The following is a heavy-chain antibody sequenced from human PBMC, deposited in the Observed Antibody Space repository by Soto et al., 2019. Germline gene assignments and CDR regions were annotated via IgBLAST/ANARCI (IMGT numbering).Heavy chain of an antibody. V-gene: IGHV1-69*13. CDR3: ARSYGDYAQFDY. Sequence: GASVKVSCKASGGTFSSYAISWVRQAPGQGLEWMGGIIPIFGTANYAQKFQGRVTITADESTSTAYMELSSLRSEDTAVYYCARSYGDYAQFDYWGQGTLVTVSS. CDR2: IIPIFGTA. D-gene: IGHD4-17*01. J-gene: IGHJ4*02. CDR1: GGTFSSYA.